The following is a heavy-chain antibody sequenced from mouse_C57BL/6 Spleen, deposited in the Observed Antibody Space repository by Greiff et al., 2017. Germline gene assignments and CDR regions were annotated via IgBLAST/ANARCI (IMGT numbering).Heavy chain of an antibody. CDR2: INPSNGGT. J-gene: IGHJ3*01. Sequence: QVQLQQPGTELVKPGASVKLSCKASGYTFTSYWMHWVKQRPGQGLEWIGNINPSNGGTNYNEKFKSKATLTVDKSSSTAYMQLSSLTSEDSAVYYGARDGSSSAWFAYWGQGTLVTVSA. CDR1: GYTFTSYW. D-gene: IGHD1-1*01. CDR3: ARDGSSSAWFAY. V-gene: IGHV1-53*01.